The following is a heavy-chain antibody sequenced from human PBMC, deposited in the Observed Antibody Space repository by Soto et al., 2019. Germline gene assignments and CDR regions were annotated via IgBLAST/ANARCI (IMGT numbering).Heavy chain of an antibody. V-gene: IGHV4-31*03. Sequence: QVQLQESGPGLVKPSQTLSLTCTVSGGSISSGGYYWSWIRQHPGKGLEWIGYIYYSGSTYYNPSLKSRVTISVDTSKNQFSLKLSSVTAADTAVYYCARGVDSSGCDAFDIWGQGTMVTVSS. J-gene: IGHJ3*02. CDR3: ARGVDSSGCDAFDI. D-gene: IGHD6-19*01. CDR1: GGSISSGGYY. CDR2: IYYSGST.